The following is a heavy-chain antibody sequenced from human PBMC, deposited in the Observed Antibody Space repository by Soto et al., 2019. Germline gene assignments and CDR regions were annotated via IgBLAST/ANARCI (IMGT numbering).Heavy chain of an antibody. J-gene: IGHJ4*02. CDR2: FFSAGRN. V-gene: IGHV4-4*07. CDR1: GVSLNPYY. CDR3: ARDDLYQWSFDY. D-gene: IGHD2-8*01. Sequence: ETGSLTGPVGGVSLNPYYWSWIPQPAGSGLEWIRLFFSAGRNNYNPSLERRVTMSADTSRNQLCRKLTSVTAADTALYYCARDDLYQWSFDYWGQGILVTVSS.